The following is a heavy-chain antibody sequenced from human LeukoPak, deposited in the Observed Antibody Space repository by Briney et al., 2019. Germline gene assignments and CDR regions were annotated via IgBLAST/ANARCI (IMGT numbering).Heavy chain of an antibody. CDR2: ISWNSGSI. D-gene: IGHD3-9*01. CDR3: QKTAYDILTGYFLFDY. Sequence: PGRSLRLSCAASGFTFDDYAMHWVRQAPGNCLEWVSGISWNSGSIGDADSVKGRFTISRDNAKNSLYLQMNSLRAEDTVFFFKQKTAYDILTGYFLFDYWGQGTLVTVSS. CDR1: GFTFDDYA. J-gene: IGHJ4*02. V-gene: IGHV3-9*01.